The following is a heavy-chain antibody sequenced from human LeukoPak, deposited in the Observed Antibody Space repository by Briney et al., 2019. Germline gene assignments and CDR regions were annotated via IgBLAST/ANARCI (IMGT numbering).Heavy chain of an antibody. CDR1: GGSFSGYY. J-gene: IGHJ5*02. CDR3: AREGSSGWFDP. CDR2: INHSGST. V-gene: IGHV4-34*01. D-gene: IGHD6-19*01. Sequence: SETLPLTCAVYGGSFSGYYWSWIRQPPGKGLEWIGEINHSGSTNYNPSLKSRVTISVDTSKNQFSLRLSSATAADTAVYYCAREGSSGWFDPWGQGTLVTVSS.